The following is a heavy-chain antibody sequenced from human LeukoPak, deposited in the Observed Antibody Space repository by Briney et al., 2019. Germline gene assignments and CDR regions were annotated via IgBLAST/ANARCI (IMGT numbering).Heavy chain of an antibody. Sequence: GGSLRLSCAASGFTVSSNYMSWVRQAPGKGLEWVSVIYSGGSTYYADSVKGRFTISRGNSKNTLYLQMNSLRAEDTAVYYCARARTNWNHPYAGDYYYMDVWGKGTTVTVSS. CDR1: GFTVSSNY. CDR3: ARARTNWNHPYAGDYYYMDV. V-gene: IGHV3-53*01. J-gene: IGHJ6*03. CDR2: IYSGGST. D-gene: IGHD1-1*01.